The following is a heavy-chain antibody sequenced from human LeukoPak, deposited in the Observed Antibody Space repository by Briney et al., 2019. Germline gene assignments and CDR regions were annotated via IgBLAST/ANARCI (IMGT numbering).Heavy chain of an antibody. CDR2: INHSGST. D-gene: IGHD3-3*01. V-gene: IGHV4-34*01. CDR3: ARGYYDFWSGYYRRFYGMDV. J-gene: IGHJ6*02. Sequence: SETLSLTCAVYGGSFSGYYWSWIRQPPGKGLEWIGEINHSGSTNYNPSLKSRVTISVDTSKNQFSLKLSSVTAEDTAVYYCARGYYDFWSGYYRRFYGMDVWGQGTTVTVSS. CDR1: GGSFSGYY.